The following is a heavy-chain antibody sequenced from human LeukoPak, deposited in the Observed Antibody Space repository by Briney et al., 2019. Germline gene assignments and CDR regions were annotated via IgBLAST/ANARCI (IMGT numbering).Heavy chain of an antibody. CDR1: GGSFSSQA. CDR3: ARDNSVGDNAWWFDP. Sequence: ASVKVSCKTSGGSFSSQAISWVRQAPGQGLEWMGGIIPVFRTTNYAQKFQGRVTITADESTTTAYMELSSLRSEDTAVYYCARDNSVGDNAWWFDPWGQGTLVTVSS. V-gene: IGHV1-69*13. D-gene: IGHD1-26*01. CDR2: IIPVFRTT. J-gene: IGHJ5*02.